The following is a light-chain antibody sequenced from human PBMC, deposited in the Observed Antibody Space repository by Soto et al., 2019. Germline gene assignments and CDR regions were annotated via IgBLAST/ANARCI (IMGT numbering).Light chain of an antibody. CDR3: QQYGDSPRGT. CDR2: DAS. V-gene: IGKV3D-20*01. J-gene: IGKJ4*01. CDR1: QTVSSNY. Sequence: EVVLTQSPATLSLSPGERATLSCGASQTVSSNYLAWYQQKPGLGPRLLIYDASTRATGIPDRFRGSGSGTEFTLTISRLEREDVAVYYCQQYGDSPRGTFGGGTNVEIK.